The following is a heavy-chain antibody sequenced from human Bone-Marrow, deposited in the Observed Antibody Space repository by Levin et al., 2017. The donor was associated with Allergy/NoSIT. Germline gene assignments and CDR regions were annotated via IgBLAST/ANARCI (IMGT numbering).Heavy chain of an antibody. CDR1: GGSISTPNYY. CDR3: AVFIGWYSPFDS. Sequence: PSETLSLTCTVSGGSISTPNYYWGWVRQPPGKGLEWIGSISSGGSTYYNPALKSRVTISVHTSKNQFSLSLTSVTAADTAVYYCAVFIGWYSPFDSWGQGTLVTGSS. V-gene: IGHV4-39*01. CDR2: ISSGGST. D-gene: IGHD6-19*01. J-gene: IGHJ4*02.